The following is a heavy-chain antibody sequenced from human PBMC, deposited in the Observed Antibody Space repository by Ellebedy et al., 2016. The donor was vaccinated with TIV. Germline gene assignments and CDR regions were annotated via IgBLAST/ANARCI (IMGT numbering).Heavy chain of an antibody. CDR1: GFIFGGYW. J-gene: IGHJ4*02. Sequence: GESLKISCAASGFIFGGYWMHWVRQAPGKGLVWVSLIYSDGSTIACAASVKGRFTISRDNAKNTLYLQMNSLRAEDTAVYYCARDFRGSVDYWGQGTLVTVSS. CDR2: IYSDGSTI. D-gene: IGHD3-10*01. CDR3: ARDFRGSVDY. V-gene: IGHV3-74*01.